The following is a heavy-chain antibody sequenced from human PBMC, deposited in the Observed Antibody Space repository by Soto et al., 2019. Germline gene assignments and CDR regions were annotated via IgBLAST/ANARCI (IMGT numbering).Heavy chain of an antibody. CDR3: ASSSSWYRRVNYYYYGMDV. CDR1: GYSFTSYW. J-gene: IGHJ6*02. Sequence: PGESLKISCKGSGYSFTSYWISWVRQMPGKGLEWMGRIDPSDSYTNYSPSFQGHVTISADKSISTAYLQWSGLKASDTAMYYCASSSSWYRRVNYYYYGMDVWGQGTTVTVSS. V-gene: IGHV5-10-1*01. CDR2: IDPSDSYT. D-gene: IGHD6-13*01.